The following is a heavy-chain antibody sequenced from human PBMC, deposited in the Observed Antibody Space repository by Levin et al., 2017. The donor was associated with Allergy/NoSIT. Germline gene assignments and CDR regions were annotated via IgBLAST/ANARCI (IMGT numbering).Heavy chain of an antibody. CDR1: GGSISSDY. V-gene: IGHV4-59*01. D-gene: IGHD1/OR15-1a*01. J-gene: IGHJ6*02. CDR2: VFPSGST. Sequence: TSETLSLTCTVSGGSISSDYWSWIRQSPGKGLEWIGYVFPSGSTSYNPSLKSRVTLLVDTSKKQFSLKLSSVTAADTAVYYCARCPALEKRPYFYGMDVWGQGTTVTVSS. CDR3: ARCPALEKRPYFYGMDV.